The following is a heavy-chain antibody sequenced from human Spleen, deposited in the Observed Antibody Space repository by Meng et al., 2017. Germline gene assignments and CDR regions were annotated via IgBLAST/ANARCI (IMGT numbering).Heavy chain of an antibody. CDR2: INHSGST. Sequence: QVQLQQWGAGLLKPSETRSLSRYDWSWIRQSPVKGLEWIGDINHSGSTKYNPSLKSRVTASVDTSKNQFSLKLTSVTAADTAVYFCARAAGRKGLFAAGYYFDYWGQGTLVTVSS. CDR3: ARAAGRKGLFAAGYYFDY. CDR1: RYD. J-gene: IGHJ4*02. V-gene: IGHV4-34*01. D-gene: IGHD3-10*02.